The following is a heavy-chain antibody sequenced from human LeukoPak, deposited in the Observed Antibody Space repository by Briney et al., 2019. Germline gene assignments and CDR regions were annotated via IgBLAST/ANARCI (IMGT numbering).Heavy chain of an antibody. J-gene: IGHJ5*02. V-gene: IGHV4-30-4*01. CDR1: GGSINSGDYY. CDR2: IYYSSST. Sequence: SETLSLTCTVSGGSINSGDYYWSWIRQPPGKGLEWIGYIYYSSSTYYNPSLKSRVTISVDTSKNQFSLKLSSVNAADTAVYYCASLKITLVRGGNWFDPWGQGTLVTVSS. D-gene: IGHD3-10*01. CDR3: ASLKITLVRGGNWFDP.